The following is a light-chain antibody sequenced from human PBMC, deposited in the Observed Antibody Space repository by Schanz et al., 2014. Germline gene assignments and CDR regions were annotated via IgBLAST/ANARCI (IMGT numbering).Light chain of an antibody. Sequence: QSALTQPASVSGSPGQSITISCTGTSSDVGSYNLVSWYQQHPGKAPKLMIYDVSNRPSGVSNRFSGSKSGNTASLTISGLLAEDEADYYCSSYRRTATVAVFGTGTKLTVL. CDR3: SSYRRTATVAV. J-gene: IGLJ1*01. V-gene: IGLV2-14*02. CDR2: DVS. CDR1: SSDVGSYNL.